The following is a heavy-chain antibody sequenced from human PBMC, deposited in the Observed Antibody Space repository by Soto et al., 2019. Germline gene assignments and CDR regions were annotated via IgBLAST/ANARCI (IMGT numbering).Heavy chain of an antibody. CDR1: GYTFTGYH. Sequence: QVQLVQSGAEVKKPGASVKVSCKASGYTFTGYHMHWVRQAPGQGLEWMGGIIPIFGTANYAQKFQGRVTITADTSANTVYLELSSLRSEDTAVYYCASTKYDSSAYYYWYLGLWGRGTLVTVSS. V-gene: IGHV1-69*06. CDR2: IIPIFGTA. J-gene: IGHJ2*01. D-gene: IGHD3-22*01. CDR3: ASTKYDSSAYYYWYLGL.